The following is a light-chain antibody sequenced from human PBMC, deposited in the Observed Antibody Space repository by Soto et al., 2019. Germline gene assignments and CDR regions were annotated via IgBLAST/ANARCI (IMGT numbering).Light chain of an antibody. Sequence: EIVMTQSPATLSLSPGERASLSCRASQSVSANLAWYQQKPGQAPRLLIYAASTRATGVPAKFSGSGSGTDFTLTISSLQSEDFAVYYCQQRSYPITFGQGTRLEIK. V-gene: IGKV3-15*01. CDR1: QSVSAN. CDR2: AAS. J-gene: IGKJ5*01. CDR3: QQRSYPIT.